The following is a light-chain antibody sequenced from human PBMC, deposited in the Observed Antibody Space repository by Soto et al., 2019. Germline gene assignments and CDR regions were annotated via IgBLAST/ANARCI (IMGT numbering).Light chain of an antibody. CDR3: QQYNNWPRT. J-gene: IGKJ1*01. CDR2: GAS. Sequence: EIVMTQSPATLSVSPGERATLSCRASQSVSSNLAWYQQKPGQAPRLLISGASTRATGIPARFSGSGSGTEFTLTISSLQSEDFAIYHCQQYNNWPRTFGQGTKLEI. V-gene: IGKV3-15*01. CDR1: QSVSSN.